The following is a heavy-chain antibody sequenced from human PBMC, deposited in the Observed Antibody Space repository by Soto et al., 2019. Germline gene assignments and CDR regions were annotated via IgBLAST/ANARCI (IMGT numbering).Heavy chain of an antibody. V-gene: IGHV3-23*01. CDR3: AQESGGGYLNGGSCNFQRRSYFDN. CDR2: ITPNGSNK. CDR1: EFTFSNYA. Sequence: DVQLLESGGGLVQPGGSLRLSCAASEFTFSNYAMSWVRQAPDKGLEWVSTITPNGSNKYSADSVKGRFTISRDNAKNKLMQQMNSLSAGVTAVDYCAQESGGGYLNGGSCNFQRRSYFDNWGQGTLVTVSS. D-gene: IGHD2-15*01. J-gene: IGHJ4*02.